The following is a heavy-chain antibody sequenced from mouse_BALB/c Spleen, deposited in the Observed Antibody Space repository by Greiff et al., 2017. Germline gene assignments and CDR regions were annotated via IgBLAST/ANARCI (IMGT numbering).Heavy chain of an antibody. CDR1: GFSLTSYG. Sequence: VKLVESGPSLVQPSQSLSITCTVSGFSLTSYGVHWVRQSPGKGLEWLGVIWRGGSTDYNAAFMSRLSITKDNSKSQVFFKMNSLQADDTAIYYCAKGGREDPWFAYWGQGTLVTVSA. CDR2: IWRGGST. CDR3: AKGGREDPWFAY. J-gene: IGHJ3*01. V-gene: IGHV2-5-1*01.